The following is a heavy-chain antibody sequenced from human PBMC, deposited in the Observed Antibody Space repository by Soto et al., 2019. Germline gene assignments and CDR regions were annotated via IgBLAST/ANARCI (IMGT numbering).Heavy chain of an antibody. Sequence: GGSLRLSCAASGFTFSSYSVNRVRQAPGKGLEWVSSISSSSSYIYYADSVKGRFTISRDNAKNSLYLQMNSLRAEDTAVYYCARDLAYGDYVYFDYWGQGTLVTVSS. CDR1: GFTFSSYS. D-gene: IGHD4-17*01. CDR2: ISSSSSYI. V-gene: IGHV3-21*01. J-gene: IGHJ4*02. CDR3: ARDLAYGDYVYFDY.